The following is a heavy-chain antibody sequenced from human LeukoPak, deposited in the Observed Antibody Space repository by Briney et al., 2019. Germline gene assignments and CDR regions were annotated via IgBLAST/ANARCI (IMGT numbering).Heavy chain of an antibody. D-gene: IGHD3-9*01. CDR1: GYTFTGYY. CDR3: ARGPGRLRYFDWPAGDLGY. Sequence: GASVKVSCKASGYTFTGYYMHWVRQAPGQGLEWMGWINPNSGGTNYAQKFQARVTMTRDTSISTAYMELSRLRSDDTAVYYCARGPGRLRYFDWPAGDLGYWGQGTLVTVSS. V-gene: IGHV1-2*02. J-gene: IGHJ4*02. CDR2: INPNSGGT.